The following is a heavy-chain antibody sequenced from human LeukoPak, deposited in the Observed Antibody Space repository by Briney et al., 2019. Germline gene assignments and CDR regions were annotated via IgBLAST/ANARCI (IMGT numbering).Heavy chain of an antibody. CDR2: SNSDGSIT. Sequence: PGGSLRLSCAASGFTFSNSWMHWVRQVPGKGLVWVARSNSDGSITNYADSVKGRFTISRDNAKNTLYLQMNSLRDEDTAVYYCARAGNYYFEYWGQGTLVTVS. CDR3: ARAGNYYFEY. V-gene: IGHV3-74*01. D-gene: IGHD1-7*01. CDR1: GFTFSNSW. J-gene: IGHJ4*02.